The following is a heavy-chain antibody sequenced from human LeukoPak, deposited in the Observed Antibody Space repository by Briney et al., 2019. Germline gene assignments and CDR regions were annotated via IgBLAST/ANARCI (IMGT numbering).Heavy chain of an antibody. CDR3: ARQAVPVAKYFQH. CDR1: GYRFTSYW. D-gene: IGHD2-2*01. CDR2: IYPGDSDT. J-gene: IGHJ1*01. Sequence: PGESLEISFQGSGYRFTSYWIGWVRPMPGKGLEWMGIIYPGDSDTRYSPSFQGQVTISADKSISTAYLQWSSLKASDTAMYYCARQAVPVAKYFQHWGQGTLVTVSS. V-gene: IGHV5-51*01.